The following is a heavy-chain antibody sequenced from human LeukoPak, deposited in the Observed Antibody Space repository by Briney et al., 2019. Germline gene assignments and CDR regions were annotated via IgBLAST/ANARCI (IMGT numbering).Heavy chain of an antibody. CDR3: ARDTAGGLPTY. Sequence: GRSLRLSCAASGFTFSSYGMHWVRQAPGKGLEWVAVIWYDGSNKYYADSVKGRFTISRDNSKNTLYLQMNSLRAEDTAVYYCARDTAGGLPTYWGQGTLVTVSS. D-gene: IGHD3-16*01. J-gene: IGHJ4*02. CDR2: IWYDGSNK. V-gene: IGHV3-33*01. CDR1: GFTFSSYG.